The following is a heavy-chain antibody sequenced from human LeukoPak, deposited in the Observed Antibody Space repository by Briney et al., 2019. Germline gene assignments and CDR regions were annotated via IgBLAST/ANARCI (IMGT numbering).Heavy chain of an antibody. Sequence: SETLSLTCAVYGGSFSGYYWSWIRQPPGKGLEWIGEINHSGSTNYNPSLKSRVAISVDTSKNQFSLKLSSVTAADTAVYYCARVVFGYGGDRFDPWGQGTLVTAS. D-gene: IGHD3-16*01. CDR2: INHSGST. V-gene: IGHV4-34*01. CDR3: ARVVFGYGGDRFDP. CDR1: GGSFSGYY. J-gene: IGHJ5*02.